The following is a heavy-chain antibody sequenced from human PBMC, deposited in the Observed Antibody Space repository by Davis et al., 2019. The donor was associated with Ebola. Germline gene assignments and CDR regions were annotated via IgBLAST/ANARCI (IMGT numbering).Heavy chain of an antibody. J-gene: IGHJ4*02. D-gene: IGHD5-12*01. V-gene: IGHV3-33*05. Sequence: GESLKISCAASGFSFSSLAMHWVRQAPGKGLEWVALLAYDGSNTYYSDSVEGRFTISRDNSRNTLYLQMHSLRVEDTADYFCARELQSGGFSGYSLDSWGQGTPVIVSP. CDR3: ARELQSGGFSGYSLDS. CDR1: GFSFSSLA. CDR2: LAYDGSNT.